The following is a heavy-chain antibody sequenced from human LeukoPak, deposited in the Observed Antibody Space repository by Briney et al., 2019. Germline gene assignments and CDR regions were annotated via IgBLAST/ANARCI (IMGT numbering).Heavy chain of an antibody. CDR1: GYTFTSYG. V-gene: IGHV1-18*04. CDR3: ARSRRFYDILTGYLDY. CDR2: ISAYNGNT. J-gene: IGHJ4*02. Sequence: ASVKVSRKASGYTFTSYGISWVRQAPGQGLEWMGWISAYNGNTNYAQKLQGRVTMTTDTSTSTAYMELRSLRSDDTAVYYCARSRRFYDILTGYLDYRGQGTLVTVSS. D-gene: IGHD3-9*01.